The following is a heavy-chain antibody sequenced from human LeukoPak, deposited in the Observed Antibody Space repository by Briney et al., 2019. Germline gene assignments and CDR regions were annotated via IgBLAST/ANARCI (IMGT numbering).Heavy chain of an antibody. D-gene: IGHD3-22*01. CDR3: ARGSSYYDSGGYLI. Sequence: PGGSLRLSCAASGFTFSSYDMHWVRQATGKGLEWVSAIGTAGDTYYPGSVKGRFTISRENAKNSLYLQMNSLRAGDTAVYYCARGSSYYDSGGYLIWGQGTLVTVSS. CDR1: GFTFSSYD. J-gene: IGHJ4*02. V-gene: IGHV3-13*01. CDR2: IGTAGDT.